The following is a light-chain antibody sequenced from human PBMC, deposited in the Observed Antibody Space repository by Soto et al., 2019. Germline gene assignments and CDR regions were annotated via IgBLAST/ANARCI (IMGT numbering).Light chain of an antibody. CDR3: QQSYNTPRT. CDR1: QGISTY. V-gene: IGKV1-39*01. Sequence: DIQMTQSPSSLSASVGDRVTITCRASQGISTYLNWYQQKPGKAPKVLIYEASSLQSGVPSRFGGSGSGTDFTLTITSLQPEDSATYYCQQSYNTPRTFGQGTKVDIK. J-gene: IGKJ1*01. CDR2: EAS.